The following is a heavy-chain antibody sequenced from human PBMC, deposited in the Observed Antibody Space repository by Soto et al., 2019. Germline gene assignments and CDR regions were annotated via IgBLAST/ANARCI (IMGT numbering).Heavy chain of an antibody. Sequence: SETLSLTCTVSGGSISSYYWNWIRQPPGKGLEWIGYIYYSGSTNYNPSLKSRVTISVDTSKNQFSLKLSSVTAADTAVYYCAMAGTEYCTNGVCSVEYFQHWGQGTLVTVSS. CDR1: GGSISSYY. D-gene: IGHD2-8*01. CDR2: IYYSGST. J-gene: IGHJ1*01. CDR3: AMAGTEYCTNGVCSVEYFQH. V-gene: IGHV4-59*01.